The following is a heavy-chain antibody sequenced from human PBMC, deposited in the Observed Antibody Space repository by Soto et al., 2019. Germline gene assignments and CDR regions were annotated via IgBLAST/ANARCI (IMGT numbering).Heavy chain of an antibody. CDR3: ARAPPYYYDSSGTPPDY. D-gene: IGHD3-22*01. J-gene: IGHJ4*02. CDR2: ISYDGSDQ. CDR1: GFIFSMYG. V-gene: IGHV3-30*03. Sequence: GSLRLSCEVSGFIFSMYGMHWVRQAPGKGLEWVAVISYDGSDQDYADSVKGRFTISRDNSKNTLYLQMNSLRAEDTAVYYCARAPPYYYDSSGTPPDYWGQGTLVTVSS.